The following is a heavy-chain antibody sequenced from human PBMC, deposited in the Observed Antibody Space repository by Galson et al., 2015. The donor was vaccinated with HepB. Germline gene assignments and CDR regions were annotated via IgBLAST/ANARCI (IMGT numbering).Heavy chain of an antibody. CDR1: GGTFSSYT. J-gene: IGHJ5*02. CDR3: ARDRRAGIAAAGTLKENWFDP. CDR2: IIPILGIA. Sequence: SVKVSCKASGGTFSSYTISWVRQAPGQGLEWMGRIIPILGIANYAQKFQGRVTITADKSTSTAYMELSSLRSEDTAVYYCARDRRAGIAAAGTLKENWFDPWGQGTLVTVSS. V-gene: IGHV1-69*04. D-gene: IGHD6-13*01.